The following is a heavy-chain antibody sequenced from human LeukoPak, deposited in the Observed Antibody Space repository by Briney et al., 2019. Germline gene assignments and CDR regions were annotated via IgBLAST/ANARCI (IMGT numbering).Heavy chain of an antibody. CDR3: ARGGYGIVVALDY. Sequence: ASVKVSCKASGGTFSSYAISWVRQAPGQGLEWMGWINTNTGNPTYAQGFTGRFVFSLDTSVSTAYLQISSLKAEDTAVYYCARGGYGIVVALDYWGQGTLVTVSS. V-gene: IGHV7-4-1*02. CDR1: GGTFSSYA. D-gene: IGHD3-22*01. J-gene: IGHJ4*02. CDR2: INTNTGNP.